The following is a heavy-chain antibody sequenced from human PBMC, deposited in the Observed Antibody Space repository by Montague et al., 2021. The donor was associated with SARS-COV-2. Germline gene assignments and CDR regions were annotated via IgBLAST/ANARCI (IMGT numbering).Heavy chain of an antibody. J-gene: IGHJ6*02. V-gene: IGHV4-39*01. Sequence: SETLSLTCAVSCGSITSSSYYWGWIRQPPGKGLEWIGSIHYSGSTYYNPSLKSRVSISVDTSKNQFSLKLSSATAADTAVYYCARLWDTVYYYYGMDVWGQGTPVTVSS. CDR3: ARLWDTVYYYYGMDV. D-gene: IGHD1-26*01. CDR1: CGSITSSSYY. CDR2: IHYSGST.